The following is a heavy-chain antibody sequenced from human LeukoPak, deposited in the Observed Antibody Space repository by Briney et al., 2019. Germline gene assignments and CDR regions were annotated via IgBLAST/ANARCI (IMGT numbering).Heavy chain of an antibody. CDR2: ISGSGGST. V-gene: IGHV3-23*01. CDR3: AKVDSGYDLRFYY. Sequence: GGSLRLSCAASGFTFSSYAMSWVRQAPGKGLEWVSAISGSGGSTYYAGSVKGRFTISRDNSKTTLYLQMNSLRAEDTAVYYCAKVDSGYDLRFYYWGERTLVTVSS. CDR1: GFTFSSYA. D-gene: IGHD5-12*01. J-gene: IGHJ4*02.